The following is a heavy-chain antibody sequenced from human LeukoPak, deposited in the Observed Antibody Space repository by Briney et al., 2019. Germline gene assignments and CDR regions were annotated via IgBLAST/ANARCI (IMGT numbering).Heavy chain of an antibody. Sequence: PGGSLRLSCAASGFTFSSYSMNWVRQAPGKGLEWVSSISSSSSYIYYADLVKGRFTISRDNAKNSLYLQMNSLRAEDTAVYYCAGEAGKWDLNDDYWGQGTLVTVSS. D-gene: IGHD1-26*01. CDR1: GFTFSSYS. CDR2: ISSSSSYI. V-gene: IGHV3-21*04. CDR3: AGEAGKWDLNDDY. J-gene: IGHJ4*02.